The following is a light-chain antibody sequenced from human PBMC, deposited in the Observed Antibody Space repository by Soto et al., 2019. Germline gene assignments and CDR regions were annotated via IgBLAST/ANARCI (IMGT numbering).Light chain of an antibody. V-gene: IGKV1-27*01. CDR2: AAS. J-gene: IGKJ1*01. CDR3: QKYQSTPWT. Sequence: DIQMTQSPSSLSASVRDRVTITCRASQGISNYLAWYQQKPGKVPKLLIYAASTLQSGLPSRFSGSGSGTDFTLTISSLQPEDVATYYCQKYQSTPWTFVQGTKVEIK. CDR1: QGISNY.